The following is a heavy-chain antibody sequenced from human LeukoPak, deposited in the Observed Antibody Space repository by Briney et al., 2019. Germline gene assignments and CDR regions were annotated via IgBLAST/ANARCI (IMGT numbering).Heavy chain of an antibody. D-gene: IGHD6-13*01. V-gene: IGHV3-74*01. CDR3: ARDEYSSSWYRRSYYYGMDV. CDR2: INSDGSST. Sequence: GGSLRLSCAASGFTFSSYWMHWVRQAPGKGLVWVSRINSDGSSTSYADSVKGRFTISRDNAKNTLYLQMNSLRAEDTAVYYCARDEYSSSWYRRSYYYGMDVWGQGTTVTVSS. J-gene: IGHJ6*02. CDR1: GFTFSSYW.